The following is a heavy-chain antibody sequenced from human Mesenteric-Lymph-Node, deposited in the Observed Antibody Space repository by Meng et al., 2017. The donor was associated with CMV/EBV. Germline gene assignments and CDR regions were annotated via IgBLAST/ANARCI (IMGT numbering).Heavy chain of an antibody. J-gene: IGHJ4*02. Sequence: VRLQESGPGLVKPSETLSLTCIVSGVSVNSGAYHWSWIRQSPGKGLEWIGYIYGTGITIYNPSLKNRVTILLETSKNQFSLKLNSVTTADTAVYYCAKSRSSTPGIVDDWGQGTLVTVSS. CDR2: IYGTGIT. V-gene: IGHV4-61*08. CDR3: AKSRSSTPGIVDD. CDR1: GVSVNSGAYH. D-gene: IGHD2/OR15-2a*01.